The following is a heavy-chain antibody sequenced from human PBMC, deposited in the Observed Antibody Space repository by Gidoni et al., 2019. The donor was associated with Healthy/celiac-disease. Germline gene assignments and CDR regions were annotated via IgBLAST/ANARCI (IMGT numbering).Heavy chain of an antibody. CDR3: AHQTNTSRPYYYDSSGYYFFREGDAFDI. D-gene: IGHD3-22*01. Sequence: QITLKESGPTLVKPTQTLTLTCTFSGFSLSTSGVGVGWIRQPPGKALEWLALIYWDDDKRYSPSLKSRLTITKDTSKNQVVLTMTNMDPVDTATYYCAHQTNTSRPYYYDSSGYYFFREGDAFDIWGQGTMVTVSS. V-gene: IGHV2-5*02. CDR1: GFSLSTSGVG. J-gene: IGHJ3*02. CDR2: IYWDDDK.